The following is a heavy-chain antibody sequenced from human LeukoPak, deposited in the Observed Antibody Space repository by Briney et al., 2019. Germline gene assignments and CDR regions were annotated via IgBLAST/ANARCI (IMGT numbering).Heavy chain of an antibody. V-gene: IGHV4-34*01. CDR2: INHGGST. Sequence: SETLSLTCAVHGGTFSGYFWSWIRQPPGKGLEWIGEINHGGSTNYIPSLKSRVTISVDTSKKQFSLNLTSVTAEDTAVYYCASQLSGYHFDYFDYWGQGILVTVSS. CDR3: ASQLSGYHFDYFDY. CDR1: GGTFSGYF. J-gene: IGHJ4*02. D-gene: IGHD3-22*01.